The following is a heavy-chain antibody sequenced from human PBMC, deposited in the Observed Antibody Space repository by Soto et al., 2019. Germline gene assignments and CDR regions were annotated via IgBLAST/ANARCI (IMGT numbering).Heavy chain of an antibody. CDR3: AKIDFWSGYSTLDY. D-gene: IGHD3-3*01. Sequence: ASVKVSCKASGYTFTSYDINWVRQATGQGLEWMGWMNPNSGNTGYAQKFQGRVTMTRNTSISTAYMELSSLRSEDTAVYYSAKIDFWSGYSTLDYWGQGTLVTVSS. CDR2: MNPNSGNT. CDR1: GYTFTSYD. V-gene: IGHV1-8*01. J-gene: IGHJ4*02.